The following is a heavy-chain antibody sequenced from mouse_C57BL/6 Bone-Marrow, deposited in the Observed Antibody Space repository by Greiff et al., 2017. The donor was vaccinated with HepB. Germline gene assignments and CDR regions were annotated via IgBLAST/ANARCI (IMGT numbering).Heavy chain of an antibody. CDR3: ARNDYGGFAY. D-gene: IGHD2-4*01. CDR1: GYTFTSYG. J-gene: IGHJ3*01. CDR2: IYPRSGNT. V-gene: IGHV1-81*01. Sequence: VQLQESGAELARPGASVKLSCKASGYTFTSYGISWVKQRTGQGLEWIGEIYPRSGNTYYNEKFKGKATLTADKSSSTAYMELRSLTSEDSAVYFCARNDYGGFAYWGQGTLVTVSA.